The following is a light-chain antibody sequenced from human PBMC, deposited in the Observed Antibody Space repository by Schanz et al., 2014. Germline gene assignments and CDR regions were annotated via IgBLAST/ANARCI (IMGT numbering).Light chain of an antibody. Sequence: QSALTQPPSASGSPGQSVTISCTGTSSDVGGYNCVSWYQQHPGKAPKLMIYEVNKRPSGVPDRFTGSKSGNTASLTVSGLQAEDEGDYYCSSYAGKSKLLFGGGTKLTVL. J-gene: IGLJ2*01. CDR2: EVN. V-gene: IGLV2-8*01. CDR1: SSDVGGYNC. CDR3: SSYAGKSKLL.